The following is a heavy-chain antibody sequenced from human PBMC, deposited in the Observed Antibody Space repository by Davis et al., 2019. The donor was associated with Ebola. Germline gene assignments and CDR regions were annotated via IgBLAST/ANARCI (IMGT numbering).Heavy chain of an antibody. Sequence: PSETLSLTCTVSGGSVSSGNYYWSWIRQPPGKGLEWIGFISYTGNTNYNPSLKSRVTISVDTSKNQFSLKVSSVTAADTALYYCARETVYGSGWYFHYYGMDVWGQGTTVTVSS. CDR1: GGSVSSGNYY. J-gene: IGHJ6*02. D-gene: IGHD6-19*01. V-gene: IGHV4-61*01. CDR2: ISYTGNT. CDR3: ARETVYGSGWYFHYYGMDV.